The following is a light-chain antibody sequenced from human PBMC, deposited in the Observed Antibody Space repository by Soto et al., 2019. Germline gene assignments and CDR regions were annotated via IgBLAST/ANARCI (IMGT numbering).Light chain of an antibody. CDR1: QSVSSSY. Sequence: PGEGSTLSRRASQSVSSSYIAWYQQRPGQTPSLLIYGASTRATGIPDRFSDSGSGTHFTLTISRLEPGDFAVYYCQHFGGTTFTFGQGRRLEIK. CDR2: GAS. V-gene: IGKV3-20*01. CDR3: QHFGGTTFT. J-gene: IGKJ5*01.